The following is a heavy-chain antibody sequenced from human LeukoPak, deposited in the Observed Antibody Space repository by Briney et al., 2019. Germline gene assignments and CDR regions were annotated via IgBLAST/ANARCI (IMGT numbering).Heavy chain of an antibody. CDR3: ARALVRGGKIDY. J-gene: IGHJ4*02. D-gene: IGHD3-10*01. V-gene: IGHV3-66*01. CDR2: IYSGGST. Sequence: GGSLRLSCAASGFTVGSNYMSWVRQAPGKGLECVSIIYSGGSTYYADSVEGRFTISRDNSKNTLYLQMNSLRAEDTAVYYCARALVRGGKIDYWGQGTLVTVSS. CDR1: GFTVGSNY.